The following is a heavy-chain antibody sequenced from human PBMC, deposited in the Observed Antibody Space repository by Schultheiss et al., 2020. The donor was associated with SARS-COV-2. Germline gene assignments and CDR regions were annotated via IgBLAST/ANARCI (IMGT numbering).Heavy chain of an antibody. CDR2: ISSSGSTI. D-gene: IGHD3-22*01. J-gene: IGHJ4*02. CDR3: ARGDSSGYDYDY. Sequence: GESLKISCAASGFTFSDYYMSWIRQAPGKGLEWVSYISSSGSTIYYADSVKGRFTISRDNAKNSLYLQMNSLRAEDTAVYYCARGDSSGYDYDYWGQGTLVTVSS. V-gene: IGHV3-11*01. CDR1: GFTFSDYY.